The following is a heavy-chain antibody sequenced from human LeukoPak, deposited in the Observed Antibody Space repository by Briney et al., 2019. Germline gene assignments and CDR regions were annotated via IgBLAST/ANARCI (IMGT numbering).Heavy chain of an antibody. CDR2: IYSGGST. J-gene: IGHJ4*02. D-gene: IGHD6-13*01. V-gene: IGHV3-66*01. CDR3: ARASIAAGSFDY. CDR1: GFTFSSYA. Sequence: GGSLRLSCAASGFTFSSYAMSWVRQAPGKGLEWVSVIYSGGSTYYADSVKGRFTISRDNSKNTLYLQMNSLRAEDTAVYYCARASIAAGSFDYWGQGTLVTVSS.